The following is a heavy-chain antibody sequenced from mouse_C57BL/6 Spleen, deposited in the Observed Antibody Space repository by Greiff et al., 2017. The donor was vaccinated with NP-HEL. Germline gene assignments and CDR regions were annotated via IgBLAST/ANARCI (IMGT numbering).Heavy chain of an antibody. D-gene: IGHD3-2*02. CDR3: ARSGGSGYVRYFDV. CDR2: IDPSDSET. V-gene: IGHV1-52*01. CDR1: GYTFTSYW. J-gene: IGHJ1*03. Sequence: QVQLQQPGAELVRPGSSVKLSCKASGYTFTSYWMHWVKQRPIQGLEWIVNIDPSDSETHYNQKFKDKATLTVDKSSSTAYMQLSSLTSEDSAVYYCARSGGSGYVRYFDVWGTGTTVTVSS.